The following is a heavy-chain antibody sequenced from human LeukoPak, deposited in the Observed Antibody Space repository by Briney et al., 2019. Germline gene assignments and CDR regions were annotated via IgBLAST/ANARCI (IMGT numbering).Heavy chain of an antibody. CDR2: ISSSGSTI. D-gene: IGHD3-3*01. Sequence: GGSLRLSCAASGFTFSDYYMSWIRQAPGKGLEWVSYISSSGSTIYYADSVKGRFTISRDNAKNSLYLQMNSLRAEDTAVYYCARDSLRFLEWPHEAFDIWGQGTMVTVSS. J-gene: IGHJ3*02. V-gene: IGHV3-11*01. CDR1: GFTFSDYY. CDR3: ARDSLRFLEWPHEAFDI.